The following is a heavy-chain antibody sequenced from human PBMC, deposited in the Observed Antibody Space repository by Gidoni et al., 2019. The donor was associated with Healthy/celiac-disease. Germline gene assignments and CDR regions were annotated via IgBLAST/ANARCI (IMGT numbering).Heavy chain of an antibody. CDR1: GYTFTGYY. CDR2: INPNSGGT. Sequence: QVQLVQSGAEVKKPGASVKVSCKASGYTFTGYYMHWVRQAPGQGLEWMGWINPNSGGTNYAQKFQGRVTMTRDTSISTAYMELSRLRSDDTAVYYCARAPRGLSWELLLSFEYWGQGTLVTVSS. D-gene: IGHD1-26*01. J-gene: IGHJ4*02. CDR3: ARAPRGLSWELLLSFEY. V-gene: IGHV1-2*02.